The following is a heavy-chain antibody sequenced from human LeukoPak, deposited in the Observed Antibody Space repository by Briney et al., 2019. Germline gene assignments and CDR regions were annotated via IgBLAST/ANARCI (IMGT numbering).Heavy chain of an antibody. V-gene: IGHV3-33*01. J-gene: IGHJ4*02. CDR2: IWYDGSNK. Sequence: PGGSLRLSCAASGFTFSSYGMHWVRQAPGKGLEWVAVIWYDGSNKYYADSVKGRFTISRDNSKNTLYLQMNSLRAEDTAVYYCARVATGSSSWNLAYWGQGTLVTVSS. D-gene: IGHD6-13*01. CDR3: ARVATGSSSWNLAY. CDR1: GFTFSSYG.